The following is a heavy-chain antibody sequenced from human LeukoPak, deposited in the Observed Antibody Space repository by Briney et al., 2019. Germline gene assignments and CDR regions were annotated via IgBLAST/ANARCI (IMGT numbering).Heavy chain of an antibody. CDR2: INHSGST. CDR1: GGSFSGYY. V-gene: IGHV4-34*01. Sequence: RPSETLSLTCAVYGGSFSGYYWSWIRQPPGKGLEWIGEINHSGSTNYNPSLKSRVTISVDTSKNQFSLKLSSVTAADTAVYYCARGGRGGPAASNFDYWGQGTLVTVSS. D-gene: IGHD2-2*01. CDR3: ARGGRGGPAASNFDY. J-gene: IGHJ4*02.